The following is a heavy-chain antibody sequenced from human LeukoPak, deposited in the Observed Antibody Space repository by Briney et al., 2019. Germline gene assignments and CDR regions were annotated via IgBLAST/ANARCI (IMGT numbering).Heavy chain of an antibody. D-gene: IGHD3-10*02. CDR3: AELGITMIGGV. CDR2: ISSRGDTI. J-gene: IGHJ6*04. V-gene: IGHV3-48*03. Sequence: GGSLRLSCVASGFTFSYYEMNWVRQAPGKGLEWLSYISSRGDTIFYADSVKGRFTISRDNANNSLYLQLTSLRAEDTAVYYCAELGITMIGGVWGKGTTVTISS. CDR1: GFTFSYYE.